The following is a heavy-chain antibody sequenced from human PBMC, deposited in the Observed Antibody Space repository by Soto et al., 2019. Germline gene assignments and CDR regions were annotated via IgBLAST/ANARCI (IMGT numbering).Heavy chain of an antibody. D-gene: IGHD2-15*01. V-gene: IGHV3-74*02. CDR3: ARGRYCSGGSGYDEAVDI. CDR1: GFTFSDYW. J-gene: IGHJ3*02. Sequence: EVQLVESGGGLVQPGGSLRLSCAASGFTFSDYWMHWVRQAPGKGLVWVSRINSVGSSTAYADSVKGRFTISRDNAKNTLYLQVNRLRAEDTAVYYCARGRYCSGGSGYDEAVDIWGQGTMVTVSS. CDR2: INSVGSST.